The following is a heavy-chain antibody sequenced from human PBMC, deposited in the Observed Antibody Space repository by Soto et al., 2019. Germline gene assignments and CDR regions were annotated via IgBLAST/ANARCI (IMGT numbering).Heavy chain of an antibody. J-gene: IGHJ4*02. Sequence: QVQLQESGPGLVKPSETLSLTCTVSGGSITSYYWSWIRQPPGKGLEWIGYIYYSGSTNYNPSLKSRVTISVDTSKNQFSLKLSSVTAADTAVYYCARDRTGTLDYWGQGTLVTVSS. V-gene: IGHV4-59*01. CDR1: GGSITSYY. CDR2: IYYSGST. D-gene: IGHD1-1*01. CDR3: ARDRTGTLDY.